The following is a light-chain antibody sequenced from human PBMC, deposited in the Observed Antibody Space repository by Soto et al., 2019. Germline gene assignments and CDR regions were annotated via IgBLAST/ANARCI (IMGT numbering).Light chain of an antibody. V-gene: IGKV3-11*01. Sequence: DIVLTQSPATLSLSPGERATLSCRASQRVKNSLAWYQQKPGQAPRLLIYDTSKRATGIPARFSGSGSGTDFTLTISSLEPEDFAVYYCQQRSKWLLTFGGGTKVQIK. CDR3: QQRSKWLLT. CDR1: QRVKNS. J-gene: IGKJ4*01. CDR2: DTS.